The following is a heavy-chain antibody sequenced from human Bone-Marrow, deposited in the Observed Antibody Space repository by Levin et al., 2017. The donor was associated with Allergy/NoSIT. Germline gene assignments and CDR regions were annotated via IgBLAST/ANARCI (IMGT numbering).Heavy chain of an antibody. V-gene: IGHV4-59*01. CDR2: IYYSGST. J-gene: IGHJ6*03. Sequence: PSETLSLTCTVSGGSISSYYWSWIRQSPGKGLEWIGYIYYSGSTNYNPSLKSRVTISVDTSKNQFSLKLSSVTAADTAVYYCARAEYRHYYGSYYYYMDVWGKGTTVTVSS. CDR1: GGSISSYY. CDR3: ARAEYRHYYGSYYYYMDV. D-gene: IGHD3-10*01.